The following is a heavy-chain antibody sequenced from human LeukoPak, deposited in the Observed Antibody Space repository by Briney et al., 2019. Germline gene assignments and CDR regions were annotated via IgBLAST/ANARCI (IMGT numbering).Heavy chain of an antibody. Sequence: ASVKVSCKASGGTFSSYAISWVRQAPGQGLEWMGRISPIFGTANYAQKFQGRVTITTDESTSTAYMELNSLRSEDTAVYYCAREIPGPYMIVAVGDAFDIWGQGTMVTVSS. J-gene: IGHJ3*02. D-gene: IGHD3-22*01. V-gene: IGHV1-69*05. CDR3: AREIPGPYMIVAVGDAFDI. CDR1: GGTFSSYA. CDR2: ISPIFGTA.